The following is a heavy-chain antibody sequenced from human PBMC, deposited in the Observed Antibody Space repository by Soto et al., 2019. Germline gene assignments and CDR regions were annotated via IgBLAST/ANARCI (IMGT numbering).Heavy chain of an antibody. D-gene: IGHD3-22*01. CDR3: AHVPYESSGYGAAFHN. J-gene: IGHJ4*02. Sequence: QVTLEESGPTLVKPTQTLTLTCTFSGFSLNTSGAGVGWIRQSPGRALEWLALVYWDDDKRYNPSLRTRLTVTKDTSKNVVVLTMTIMDPVDTGTYYCAHVPYESSGYGAAFHNWGQGTQVTVSS. V-gene: IGHV2-5*02. CDR2: VYWDDDK. CDR1: GFSLNTSGAG.